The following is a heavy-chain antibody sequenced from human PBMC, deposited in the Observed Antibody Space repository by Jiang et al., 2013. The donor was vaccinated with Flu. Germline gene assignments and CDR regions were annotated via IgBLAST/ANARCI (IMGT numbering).Heavy chain of an antibody. J-gene: IGHJ5*02. D-gene: IGHD2-15*01. CDR1: GGSISGYY. V-gene: IGHV4-59*01. Sequence: GPGLVKPSETLSLTCTVSGGSISGYYWSWIRQPPGMGLEWIAYIYHSGSTSYNPSLKSRVTISVDTSKNQFSLKLGPVIAADTAVYYCARGGVDWFDPWGQGTLVTVSS. CDR2: IYHSGST. CDR3: ARGGVDWFDP.